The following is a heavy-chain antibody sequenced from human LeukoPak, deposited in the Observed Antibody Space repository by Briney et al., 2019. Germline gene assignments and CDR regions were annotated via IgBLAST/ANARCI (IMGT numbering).Heavy chain of an antibody. J-gene: IGHJ4*02. CDR2: IYYSGST. CDR1: GGSMSSYY. V-gene: IGHV4-59*08. CDR3: ARAPVTVTTTGPSYFDY. D-gene: IGHD4-17*01. Sequence: PSETLSLTCTVSGGSMSSYYWSWIRQPPGKGLEWIGYIYYSGSTNYNPSLKNRVTISVDTSKNQFSLNLSSVTAADTAVYYCARAPVTVTTTGPSYFDYWGQGTLVTVSS.